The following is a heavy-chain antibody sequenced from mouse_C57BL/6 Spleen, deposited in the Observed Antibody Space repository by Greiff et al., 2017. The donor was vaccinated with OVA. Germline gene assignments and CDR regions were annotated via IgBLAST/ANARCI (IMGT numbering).Heavy chain of an antibody. CDR2: IHPNSGST. J-gene: IGHJ3*01. CDR3: ARPGYSNSFAY. V-gene: IGHV1-64*01. Sequence: VQLQQSGAELVKPGASVKLSCKASGYTFTSYWMHWVKQRPGQGLEWIGMIHPNSGSTNYNEKFKSKATLTVDKSSSTAYMQLSSLTSEDSAVYYCARPGYSNSFAYWGQGTLVTVSA. D-gene: IGHD2-5*01. CDR1: GYTFTSYW.